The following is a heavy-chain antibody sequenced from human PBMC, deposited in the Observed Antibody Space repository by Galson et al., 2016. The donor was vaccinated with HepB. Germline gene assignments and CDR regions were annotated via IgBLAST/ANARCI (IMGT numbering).Heavy chain of an antibody. Sequence: SLRLSCAASGFTFSSYGMHWVRQTPGKGLEWVAIISYDGSNKYYADSVKGRFIISRDNSKNTLTLQMNSLRAEDTAVYYCAKDLLYCSGSRCYVFSKPLRRNYFYYTMDVWGQGTTVTVSS. CDR3: AKDLLYCSGSRCYVFSKPLRRNYFYYTMDV. D-gene: IGHD2-15*01. J-gene: IGHJ6*02. CDR1: GFTFSSYG. CDR2: ISYDGSNK. V-gene: IGHV3-30*18.